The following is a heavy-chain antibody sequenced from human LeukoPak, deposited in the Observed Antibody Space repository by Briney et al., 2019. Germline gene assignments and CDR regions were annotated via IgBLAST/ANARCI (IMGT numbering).Heavy chain of an antibody. CDR1: GYTFTSYD. CDR3: ARRDDFLNWFDP. CDR2: MNPNSGNT. D-gene: IGHD3-3*01. V-gene: IGHV1-8*01. Sequence: ASVKVSCKASGYTFTSYDINWVRQATGQGLEWMGWMNPNSGNTGYAQTFQGRVTMTRNTSISTAYMELRSLRSEDTAVYYCARRDDFLNWFDPWGQGTLVTVSS. J-gene: IGHJ5*02.